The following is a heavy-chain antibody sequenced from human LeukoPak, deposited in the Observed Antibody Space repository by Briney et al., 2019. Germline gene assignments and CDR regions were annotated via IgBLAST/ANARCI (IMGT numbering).Heavy chain of an antibody. CDR3: ARFAVHRRLAVAGQFGLDY. CDR2: ISAYNAYT. J-gene: IGHJ4*02. CDR1: GYTFINYG. Sequence: ASVKVSCKASGYTFINYGISWVRQAPGQGLEWMGWISAYNAYTDYAQKFQGRVTMTTDTSTSTAYMELRSLRSDDTAVYYCARFAVHRRLAVAGQFGLDYWGQGTLVTVSS. V-gene: IGHV1-18*01. D-gene: IGHD6-19*01.